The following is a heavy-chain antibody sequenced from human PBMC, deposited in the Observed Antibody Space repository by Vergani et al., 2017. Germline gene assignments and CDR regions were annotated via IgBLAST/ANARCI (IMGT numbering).Heavy chain of an antibody. Sequence: QVQLQQWGAGLLKPSETLSLTCAVYGGYFSGYYWSWIRQPPGKGLEWIGEINHSGSTNYNPSLKNRVTISVDTSKNQFSLKLISVTAADTAVYYCARGSRWWQYWGQGTLVTVSS. J-gene: IGHJ4*02. CDR1: GGYFSGYY. D-gene: IGHD6-13*01. V-gene: IGHV4-34*01. CDR3: ARGSRWWQY. CDR2: INHSGST.